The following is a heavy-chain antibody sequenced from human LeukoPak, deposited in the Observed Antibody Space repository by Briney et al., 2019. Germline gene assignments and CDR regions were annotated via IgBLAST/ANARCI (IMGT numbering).Heavy chain of an antibody. Sequence: SQTLSLTCSVSGGSISSSNYYWSWIRQPAGKGLEWIGRIYTSESTNYNPSLESRVTISVDTSRNQFSLKLSSVTAADTAVYYCARGLWFGDENPPHFDYWGQGILVTVSS. J-gene: IGHJ4*02. CDR3: ARGLWFGDENPPHFDY. V-gene: IGHV4-61*02. CDR2: IYTSEST. CDR1: GGSISSSNYY. D-gene: IGHD3-10*01.